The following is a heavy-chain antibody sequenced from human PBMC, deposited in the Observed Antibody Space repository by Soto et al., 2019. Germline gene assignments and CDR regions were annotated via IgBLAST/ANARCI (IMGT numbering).Heavy chain of an antibody. J-gene: IGHJ5*02. CDR2: IYYSGST. CDR3: ARESGDFWSGYYLRLGINWFDP. D-gene: IGHD3-3*01. CDR1: GGSISSGDYY. V-gene: IGHV4-30-4*01. Sequence: PSETLSLTCTVSGGSISSGDYYWSWIRQPPGKGLEWIGYIYYSGSTYYNPSLKSRVTISVDTSKNQFSLKLSSVTAADTAVYYCARESGDFWSGYYLRLGINWFDPWGQGTLVTVSS.